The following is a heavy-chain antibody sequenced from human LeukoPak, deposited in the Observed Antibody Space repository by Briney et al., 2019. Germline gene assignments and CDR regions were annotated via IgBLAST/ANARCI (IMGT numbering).Heavy chain of an antibody. CDR1: GFTFSSYW. V-gene: IGHV3-7*01. Sequence: PGGSLRLSCAASGFTFSSYWMSWVRQAPGKELEWVANIKQDGSEKYYVDSVKGRFTISRDNAKNSLYPQMNSLRAEDTAVYYCARDRVGCSSTSCYFHYYYYYMDVWGKGTTVTISS. CDR3: ARDRVGCSSTSCYFHYYYYYMDV. D-gene: IGHD2-2*01. J-gene: IGHJ6*03. CDR2: IKQDGSEK.